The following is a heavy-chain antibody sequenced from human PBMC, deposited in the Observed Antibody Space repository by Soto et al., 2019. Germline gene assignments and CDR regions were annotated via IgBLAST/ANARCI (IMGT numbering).Heavy chain of an antibody. D-gene: IGHD6-6*01. CDR1: GFVFEDYA. V-gene: IGHV3-9*01. CDR3: TKSRGVAGRPLDD. CDR2: ITWNSDSL. Sequence: EVQLVESGGGLVQPGRSLRLSCAASGFVFEDYAMHWVRQAPGKGLEWVSSITWNSDSLAYTGSVKGRFTISRDNAKNSLYLAMDSLRPEDTALYYCTKSRGVAGRPLDDWGQGTLVTVSS. J-gene: IGHJ4*02.